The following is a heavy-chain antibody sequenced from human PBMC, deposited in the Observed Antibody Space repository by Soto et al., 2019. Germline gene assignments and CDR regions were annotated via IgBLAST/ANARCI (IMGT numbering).Heavy chain of an antibody. CDR2: INSDGSTT. V-gene: IGHV3-74*01. CDR3: ARDLTGDNSY. D-gene: IGHD4-4*01. CDR1: GFTFSTHW. Sequence: EVQLVESGGGLVQPGGSLRLSCAASGFTFSTHWMHWVRQPPGKGLVWVSRINSDGSTTNYADSVKGRFTISRDNAKNTLDLQMNSLRADDTAVYYCARDLTGDNSYWGQGTLVTVSS. J-gene: IGHJ4*02.